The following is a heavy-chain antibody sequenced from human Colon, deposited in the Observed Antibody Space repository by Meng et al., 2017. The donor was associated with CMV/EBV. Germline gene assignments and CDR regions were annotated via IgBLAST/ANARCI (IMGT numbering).Heavy chain of an antibody. CDR2: IYPDGRP. Sequence: EIQLVGSGGGFVQPWGSLRRSCAASGFTVNTYFMSWVRQAPGKGLEWVSIIYPDGRPFYADSVQGRFTISTDNSKNTLYLQMNSLRAEDTATYYCAKDEVPNNIDYWGQGTLVTVSS. CDR3: AKDEVPNNIDY. CDR1: GFTVNTYF. D-gene: IGHD1/OR15-1a*01. V-gene: IGHV3-53*01. J-gene: IGHJ4*02.